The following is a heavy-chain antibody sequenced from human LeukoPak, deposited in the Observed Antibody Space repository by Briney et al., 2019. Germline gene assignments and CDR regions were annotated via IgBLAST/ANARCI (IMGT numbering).Heavy chain of an antibody. D-gene: IGHD3-22*01. CDR2: ISGSGGST. V-gene: IGHV3-23*01. CDR1: GFTFSSYA. Sequence: GGSLRLSCAASGFTFSSYAMSWVRQAPGKGLEWVSAISGSGGSTYYADSVKGRFTISRDNSKNTLYLQMNSLRAEDTAVYYCARDGYYYDSSGYYYVGYFDYWGQGTLVTVSS. CDR3: ARDGYYYDSSGYYYVGYFDY. J-gene: IGHJ4*02.